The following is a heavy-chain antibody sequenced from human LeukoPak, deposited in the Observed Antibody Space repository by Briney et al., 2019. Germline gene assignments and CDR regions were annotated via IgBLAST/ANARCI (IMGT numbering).Heavy chain of an antibody. J-gene: IGHJ4*02. V-gene: IGHV4-34*01. CDR3: ARGARESESDKEFDY. CDR2: INHSGST. Sequence: SETLSLTCAVYGGSFSGYYWSWIRQPPGKGLEWIGEINHSGSTNYNPSLKSRVTISVDTSKNQFSLKLSSVTAADTAVYYCARGARESESDKEFDYWGQGTLVTVSS. CDR1: GGSFSGYY. D-gene: IGHD3-10*01.